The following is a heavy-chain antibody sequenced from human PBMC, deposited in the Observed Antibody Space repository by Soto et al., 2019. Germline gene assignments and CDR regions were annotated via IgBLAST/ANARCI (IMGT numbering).Heavy chain of an antibody. CDR1: GGSFTGHF. V-gene: IGHV4-34*02. D-gene: IGHD7-27*01. CDR2: VSHSGNT. J-gene: IGHJ4*02. Sequence: QVHLEQRGAGLLKPSETLSLTCTVSGGSFTGHFWSWVRQPPGKGLEWIGEVSHSGNTKYYPSLRSRVTLSVDSSKIQISLALTSVTAADTAVYYCARAKFESTGWHQFDIWGQGTLVTVSS. CDR3: ARAKFESTGWHQFDI.